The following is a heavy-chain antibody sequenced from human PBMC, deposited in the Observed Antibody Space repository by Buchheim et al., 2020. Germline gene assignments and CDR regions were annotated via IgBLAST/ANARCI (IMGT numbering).Heavy chain of an antibody. CDR2: ITHDVRT. J-gene: IGHJ4*01. CDR1: GGSFSGYY. D-gene: IGHD4-11*01. CDR3: ARGDFSNYAPPDH. V-gene: IGHV4-34*01. Sequence: QVQLQQWGAGLLKPSETLSLTCAVSGGSFSGYYWSWIRQPPGQGLQWIGEITHDVRTNFNPSLMSRVTLSVDTSKNQFSLKLRSVTAADTALYFCARGDFSNYAPPDHWG.